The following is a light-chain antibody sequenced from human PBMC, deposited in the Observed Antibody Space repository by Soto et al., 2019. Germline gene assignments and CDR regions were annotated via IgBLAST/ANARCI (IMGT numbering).Light chain of an antibody. CDR2: DVN. CDR1: SSDVGAYNY. J-gene: IGLJ1*01. V-gene: IGLV2-8*01. Sequence: QSALTQPPSASGSPGQSVTISCTGSSSDVGAYNYVAWYQQRPGKAPKLMISDVNKRPSGVPDRFSGSKSGNTASLTVSGLQAEDEADYYCSSYAGNNIYVSGAGTKVTVL. CDR3: SSYAGNNIYV.